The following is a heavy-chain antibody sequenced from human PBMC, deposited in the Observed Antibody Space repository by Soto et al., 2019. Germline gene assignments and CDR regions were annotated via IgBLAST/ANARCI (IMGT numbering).Heavy chain of an antibody. J-gene: IGHJ4*02. V-gene: IGHV5-51*01. CDR2: IYPGDSDT. CDR3: ARGAIVGATRNYCDS. CDR1: GYSFSDYW. D-gene: IGHD1-26*01. Sequence: GESLKISCKGSGYSFSDYWIGWVRQMPGKGLEWMGIIYPGDSDTRYSPSFQGQVTISADKSITTAYLQWSSLKASDTAMYYCARGAIVGATRNYCDSWGQGTLVTVSS.